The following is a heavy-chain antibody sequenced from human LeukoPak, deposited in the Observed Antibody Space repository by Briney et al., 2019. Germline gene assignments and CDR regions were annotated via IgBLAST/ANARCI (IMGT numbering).Heavy chain of an antibody. CDR2: IFGSGDTT. V-gene: IGHV3-23*01. J-gene: IGHJ4*02. D-gene: IGHD3-10*01. CDR3: AKRNTMVRGGPCFDY. Sequence: GGSLRPSCAASGFTFNNYIMNWVRQAPGKGLEWVSIIFGSGDTTYYADSVKGRFTVSRDNSKNMLYLQMNNLRPEDTATYYRAKRNTMVRGGPCFDYWGQGLMVTVSS. CDR1: GFTFNNYI.